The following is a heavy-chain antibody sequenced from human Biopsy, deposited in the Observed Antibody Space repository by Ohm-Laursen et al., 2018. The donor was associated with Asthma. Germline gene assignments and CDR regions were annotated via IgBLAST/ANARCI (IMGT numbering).Heavy chain of an antibody. V-gene: IGHV3-30*01. CDR2: ISKDASTQ. CDR3: VRDGTDDAFDI. CDR1: GFSFSNFA. J-gene: IGHJ3*02. Sequence: SLRLSCAAAGFSFSNFAIHWVRQAPGKGLEWVGVISKDASTQDCADSVKGRFTMARDNSKNTLDLQMNSLREEDTAVYYCVRDGTDDAFDIWGQGTVVSVSS. D-gene: IGHD1-1*01.